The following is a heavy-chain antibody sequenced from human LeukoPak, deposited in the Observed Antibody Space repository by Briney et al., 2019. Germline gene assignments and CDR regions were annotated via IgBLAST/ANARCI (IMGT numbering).Heavy chain of an antibody. CDR2: ISSSGSTI. V-gene: IGHV3-11*01. Sequence: GGSLRLSCAASGFTFSDYYMSWIRQAPGKGLEWVSYISSSGSTIYYADSVKGRFTISRDNSKNTLYLQMNSLRAEDTAVYYCAKSPKWFGELFFDYWGQGTLVTVSS. CDR1: GFTFSDYY. CDR3: AKSPKWFGELFFDY. D-gene: IGHD3-10*01. J-gene: IGHJ4*02.